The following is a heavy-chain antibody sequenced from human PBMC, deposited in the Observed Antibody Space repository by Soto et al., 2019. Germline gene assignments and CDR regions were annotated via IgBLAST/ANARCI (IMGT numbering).Heavy chain of an antibody. Sequence: ASVKVSCKASGYSFTSYGISWVRQAPGQGLEWMGWISAYNGNKKYAQKLQGRVTMTTDTSTSTAYMELRSLRSDDTAVYYCARDIGQQLVDYWGQGTLFTVSS. CDR2: ISAYNGNK. J-gene: IGHJ4*02. CDR3: ARDIGQQLVDY. V-gene: IGHV1-18*01. CDR1: GYSFTSYG. D-gene: IGHD6-13*01.